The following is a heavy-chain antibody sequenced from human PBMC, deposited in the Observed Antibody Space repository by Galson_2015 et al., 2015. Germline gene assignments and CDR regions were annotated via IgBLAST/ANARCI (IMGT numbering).Heavy chain of an antibody. J-gene: IGHJ4*02. D-gene: IGHD3-3*01. Sequence: QSGAEVKKPGESLKISCKGSGYSFNTYWIGWVRQMPGKGLEWMGIIYPADSDTRYSPSFQGQVTMSADKSISTAYLQWSSLKASDTASYYFASRITIFGVVSVYYFDNWGQRTLVTVSS. CDR2: IYPADSDT. CDR3: ASRITIFGVVSVYYFDN. V-gene: IGHV5-51*03. CDR1: GYSFNTYW.